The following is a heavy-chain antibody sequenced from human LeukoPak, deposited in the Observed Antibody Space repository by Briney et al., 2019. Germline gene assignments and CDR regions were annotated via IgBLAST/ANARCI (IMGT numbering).Heavy chain of an antibody. CDR3: AKSLYYDILTGYHNY. CDR2: IYSGGST. Sequence: PGGSLRLSCAASGFTVSSNYMSWVRQAPGKGLEWVSVIYSGGSTYYADSVKGRFTISRDNSKNTLYLQMNSLRAEDTAVYYCAKSLYYDILTGYHNYWGQGTLVTVSS. J-gene: IGHJ4*02. V-gene: IGHV3-53*01. D-gene: IGHD3-9*01. CDR1: GFTVSSNY.